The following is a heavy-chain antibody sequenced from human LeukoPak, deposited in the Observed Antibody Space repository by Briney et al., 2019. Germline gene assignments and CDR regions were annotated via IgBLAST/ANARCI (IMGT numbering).Heavy chain of an antibody. CDR3: ARPLSSSWYVFDY. CDR1: GFTVSSNY. D-gene: IGHD6-13*01. Sequence: GGSLRLSCAASGFTVSSNYMSWVRQAPGKGLEWVSVIYSGGSTYYADSVKGRFTISRDNSKNTLYLQMNSLRAEDTAVFYCARPLSSSWYVFDYWGQGTLVTVSS. J-gene: IGHJ4*02. CDR2: IYSGGST. V-gene: IGHV3-66*01.